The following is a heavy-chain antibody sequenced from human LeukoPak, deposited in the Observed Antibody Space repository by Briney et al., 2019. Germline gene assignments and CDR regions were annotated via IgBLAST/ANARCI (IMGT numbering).Heavy chain of an antibody. CDR3: ARDGNDISPSDAFDI. CDR2: ISSSSSYI. V-gene: IGHV3-21*01. J-gene: IGHJ3*02. D-gene: IGHD3-9*01. Sequence: PGESLRLSCEASGFTFSNYAMSWVRQAPGKGLEWVSSISSSSSYIYYADSVKGRFTISRDNAKNSLYLQMNSLRAEDTAVYYCARDGNDISPSDAFDIWGQGTMVTVSS. CDR1: GFTFSNYA.